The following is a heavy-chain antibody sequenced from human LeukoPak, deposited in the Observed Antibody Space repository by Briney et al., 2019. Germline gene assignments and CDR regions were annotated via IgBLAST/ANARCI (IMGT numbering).Heavy chain of an antibody. CDR1: GFTFSGSA. CDR2: IRSKANSYAT. Sequence: GGSLRLSCAASGFTFSGSAMHWVRQASGKGLEWVGRIRSKANSYATAYGASVKGRFTISRDDSKNTAYLQMNSLKTEDTAVYYCATQGDTAMVSFGCWGQGTLVTVSS. V-gene: IGHV3-73*01. CDR3: ATQGDTAMVSFGC. D-gene: IGHD5-18*01. J-gene: IGHJ4*02.